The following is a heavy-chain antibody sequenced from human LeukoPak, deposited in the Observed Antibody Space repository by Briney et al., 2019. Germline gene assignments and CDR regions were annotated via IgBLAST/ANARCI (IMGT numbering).Heavy chain of an antibody. CDR1: GGSISSNY. Sequence: PSETLSLTCTVSGGSISSNYWSWIRQPPGKGLEWIGYIYNSGSTNYNPSLKSRVTISVDTSKNQFSLKLSSVTAADTAVYYCARRASMLTSYFDSWGQGTLVTVSS. J-gene: IGHJ4*02. CDR3: ARRASMLTSYFDS. D-gene: IGHD3-16*01. CDR2: IYNSGST. V-gene: IGHV4-59*01.